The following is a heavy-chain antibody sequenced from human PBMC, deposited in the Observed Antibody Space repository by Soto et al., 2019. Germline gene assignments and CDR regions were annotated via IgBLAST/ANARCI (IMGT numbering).Heavy chain of an antibody. CDR2: VSHDGRNT. J-gene: IGHJ4*02. CDR1: GFTFSDYA. D-gene: IGHD6-19*01. V-gene: IGHV3-30*18. CDR3: AKGGRQWLVTSDFNY. Sequence: VQLVESGGGVVQPGRSLRLSCAASGFTFSDYAMHWVRQAPGKGLEWVAVVSHDGRNTHYADSVKGRFTISRDSSKNRVSLEMTSLRAEDTDVSYCAKGGRQWLVTSDFNYWGQGALVTVSS.